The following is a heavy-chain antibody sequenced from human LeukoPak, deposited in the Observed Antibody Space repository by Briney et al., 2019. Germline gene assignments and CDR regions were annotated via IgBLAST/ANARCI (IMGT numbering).Heavy chain of an antibody. V-gene: IGHV3-48*03. CDR3: ARQYYYDTSGYDAFDI. D-gene: IGHD3-22*01. J-gene: IGHJ3*02. CDR1: GFTFSSYE. CDR2: ISSSGSSI. Sequence: PGGSLRLSCAASGFTFSSYELNWVCQTPGKGLEWVSYISSSGSSIYYADSVKGRFTISRDNAKNSLCLQMNSLRAEDTAVYYCARQYYYDTSGYDAFDIWGQGTMVTVSS.